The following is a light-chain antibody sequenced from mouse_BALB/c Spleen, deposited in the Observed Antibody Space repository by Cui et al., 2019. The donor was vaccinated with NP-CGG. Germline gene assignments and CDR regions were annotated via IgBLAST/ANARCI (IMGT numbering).Light chain of an antibody. CDR1: TGAITTSNY. CDR3: ALWYSNHWV. V-gene: IGLV1*01. CDR2: GTN. J-gene: IGLJ1*01. Sequence: QAVVTQASPLTTSPGEIVTLTCRSSTGAITTSNYANWVQEKPDHLFTGLIGGTNNRAPGVPARFSGSLIGDKAALTITGAQTEDEAIYFCALWYSNHWVFGGGTKLTVL.